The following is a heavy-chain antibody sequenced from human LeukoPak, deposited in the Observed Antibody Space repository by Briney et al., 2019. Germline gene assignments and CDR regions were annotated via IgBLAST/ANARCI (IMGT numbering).Heavy chain of an antibody. D-gene: IGHD6-19*01. V-gene: IGHV3-23*01. Sequence: GVSLRLSCAASGFTFSGYTMSWVRQAPGKGLEWVSAICGSGGNTLSADSVKGRLTISRDNSKNSLYLQMNSLRAEDTAVYYCAKRDSSGSLPLLFDYWGQGTLVTVPS. J-gene: IGHJ4*02. CDR3: AKRDSSGSLPLLFDY. CDR1: GFTFSGYT. CDR2: ICGSGGNT.